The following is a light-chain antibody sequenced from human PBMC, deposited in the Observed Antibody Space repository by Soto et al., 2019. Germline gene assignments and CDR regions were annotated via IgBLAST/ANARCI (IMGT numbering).Light chain of an antibody. CDR3: LQYINWPLT. Sequence: ILISQSPSTLSVSPGKRPTLPCRASQSVSTDLAWYQQKPGQAPRLLIYGASTRATGIPARFSGSGSGTEFTLTISSLQSEDFAIYYCLQYINWPLTFGGGTKVDIK. CDR1: QSVSTD. J-gene: IGKJ4*01. CDR2: GAS. V-gene: IGKV3-15*01.